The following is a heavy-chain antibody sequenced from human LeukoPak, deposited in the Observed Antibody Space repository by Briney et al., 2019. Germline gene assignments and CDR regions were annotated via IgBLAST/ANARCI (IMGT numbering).Heavy chain of an antibody. CDR2: IYHSGST. J-gene: IGHJ5*02. V-gene: IGHV4-30-2*01. Sequence: SETLSLTCAVSGGSISSGGYSWSWIRQPPGTGLEWIGYIYHSGSTYYNPSLKSRVTISVDRSKNQFSLKLSSVTAADTAVYYCARAVYRHNWFDPWGQGTLVTVSS. CDR1: GGSISSGGYS. CDR3: ARAVYRHNWFDP. D-gene: IGHD6-6*01.